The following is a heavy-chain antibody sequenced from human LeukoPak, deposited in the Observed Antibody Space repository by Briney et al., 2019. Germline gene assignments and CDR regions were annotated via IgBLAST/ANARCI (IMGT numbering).Heavy chain of an antibody. V-gene: IGHV3-21*01. CDR3: ARGIAVAGRAIAYYFDY. D-gene: IGHD6-19*01. Sequence: GGSLRLSCAASGFTFSSYSMNWVRQAPGKGLEWVSSISSSSSYIYYADSVRGRFTISRDNAKNSLYLQMNSLRAEDTAVYYCARGIAVAGRAIAYYFDYWGQGTLVTVSS. CDR2: ISSSSSYI. CDR1: GFTFSSYS. J-gene: IGHJ4*02.